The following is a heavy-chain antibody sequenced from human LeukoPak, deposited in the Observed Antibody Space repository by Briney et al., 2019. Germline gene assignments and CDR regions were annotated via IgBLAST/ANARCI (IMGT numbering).Heavy chain of an antibody. J-gene: IGHJ4*02. Sequence: SETLSLTCTVSGGSISNYYWSWIRQPPGKGLEWIGYIYYTGSTNYNPSLKSRVTISVDTSKNQFSLKLNSVTAADTAVYYCARRFYGDGGLDYWGRGTLVTVSS. CDR2: IYYTGST. D-gene: IGHD4-17*01. CDR1: GGSISNYY. CDR3: ARRFYGDGGLDY. V-gene: IGHV4-59*08.